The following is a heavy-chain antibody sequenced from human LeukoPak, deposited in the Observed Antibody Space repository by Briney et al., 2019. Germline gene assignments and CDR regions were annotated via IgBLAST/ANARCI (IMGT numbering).Heavy chain of an antibody. V-gene: IGHV3-23*01. D-gene: IGHD2-15*01. CDR3: AKQGYSSGGTSPPDY. CDR1: GFTFSSYA. CDR2: ISGSGGST. Sequence: GGSLRLSCAASGFTFSSYAMSWVRQAPGKGLEWVSAISGSGGSTYYADSVKGRFTISRDNSKNTLYLQMNSLRAEDTAVYYCAKQGYSSGGTSPPDYWGQGTLVTVPS. J-gene: IGHJ4*02.